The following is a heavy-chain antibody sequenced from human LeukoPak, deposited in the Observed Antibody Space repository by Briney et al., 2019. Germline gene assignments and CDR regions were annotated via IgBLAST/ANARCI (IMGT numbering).Heavy chain of an antibody. CDR2: IYYSGST. CDR3: ARGLYSSSWYYSGYYFDY. CDR1: GGSISSSSYY. J-gene: IGHJ4*02. V-gene: IGHV4-39*07. D-gene: IGHD6-13*01. Sequence: SETLSLTRTVSGGSISSSSYYWGWIRQPPGKGLEWIGSIYYSGSTYYNPSLKSRVTISVDTSKNQFSLKLSSVTAADTAVYYCARGLYSSSWYYSGYYFDYWGQGTLVTVSS.